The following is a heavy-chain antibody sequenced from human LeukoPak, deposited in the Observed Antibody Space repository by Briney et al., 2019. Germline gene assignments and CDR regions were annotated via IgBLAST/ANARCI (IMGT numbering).Heavy chain of an antibody. CDR1: GSTFSSYG. J-gene: IGHJ4*02. D-gene: IGHD3-10*01. CDR2: IWYDGSNK. V-gene: IGHV3-33*06. Sequence: PGRSLRLSCAASGSTFSSYGMHWVREAPGKGLEWVAVIWYDGSNKYYADPVKGRSTISRDNSKTTLYLHMTIWTPGDPAMYYCAKTGASGSYDYWGQGVPVTVSS. CDR3: AKTGASGSYDY.